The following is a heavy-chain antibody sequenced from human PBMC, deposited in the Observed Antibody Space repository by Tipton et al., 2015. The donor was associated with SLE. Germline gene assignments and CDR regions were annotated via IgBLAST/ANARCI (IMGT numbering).Heavy chain of an antibody. V-gene: IGHV6-1*01. CDR3: ARYVHDAFDI. J-gene: IGHJ3*02. CDR2: TYYRSKWYN. Sequence: GLVKPSQTLSLTCAISGDSVSSDSAAWNWIRQSPSRGLEWLGRTYYRSKWYNDYAVSVKSRITISPDTSKNQFSLQLNPVTTEDTAVYYCARYVHDAFDIWGQGTMVTVSS. CDR1: GDSVSSDSAA. D-gene: IGHD3-10*02.